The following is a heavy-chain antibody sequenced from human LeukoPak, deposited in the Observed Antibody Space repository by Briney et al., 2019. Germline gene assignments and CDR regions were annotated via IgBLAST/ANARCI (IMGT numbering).Heavy chain of an antibody. D-gene: IGHD2-2*01. J-gene: IGHJ6*02. CDR3: TRESSPRDIVVVPAAIQTVYYYYGMDV. CDR2: IIPILGIA. Sequence: GASVKVSFKASGGTFSSYAISWVRQAPGQGLEWMGRIIPILGIANYAQKFQGRVTITADESTSTAYMELSSLRSEDTAVYYCTRESSPRDIVVVPAAIQTVYYYYGMDVWGQGTTVTVSS. CDR1: GGTFSSYA. V-gene: IGHV1-69*04.